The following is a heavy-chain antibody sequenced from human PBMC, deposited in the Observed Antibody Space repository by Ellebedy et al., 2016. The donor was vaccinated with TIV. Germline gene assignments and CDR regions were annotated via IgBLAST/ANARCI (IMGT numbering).Heavy chain of an antibody. V-gene: IGHV3-33*01. Sequence: MHWVRQAPGKGLEWVAVIWYDGSNKYYTDSVKGRFTISRDNSKNTLYLQMNSLRAADTAVYYCARAISPTTPGNWFDPWGQGTLVTVSS. J-gene: IGHJ5*02. CDR3: ARAISPTTPGNWFDP. D-gene: IGHD4-17*01. CDR2: IWYDGSNK.